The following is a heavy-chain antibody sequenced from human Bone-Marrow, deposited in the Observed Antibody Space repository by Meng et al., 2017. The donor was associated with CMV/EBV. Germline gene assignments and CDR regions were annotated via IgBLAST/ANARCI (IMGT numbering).Heavy chain of an antibody. CDR1: GYTFTSYA. J-gene: IGHJ6*02. Sequence: ASVKVSCKASGYTFTSYAMHWVRQAPGQRLEWMGWSNAGNGNTKYSQEFQGRVTITRDTSISTAYMELSRLRSDDTAVYYCARRVSYYHYGMDVWGQGTTVTVSS. V-gene: IGHV1-3*02. CDR3: ARRVSYYHYGMDV. CDR2: SNAGNGNT. D-gene: IGHD2-8*01.